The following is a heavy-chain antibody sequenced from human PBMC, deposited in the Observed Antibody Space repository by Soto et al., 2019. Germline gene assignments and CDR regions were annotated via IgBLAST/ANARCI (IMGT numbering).Heavy chain of an antibody. Sequence: QVQLVESGGGVVQPGRSLRLSCAAPGISFSSNAMHWVRQAPGKGLEWVAIISSDGSNKYYADSVKGRFTISRDNSKNTLFLQMNRLRAEDTAVYYCAAPYIWGQGTTVTVSS. J-gene: IGHJ6*02. CDR3: AAPYI. D-gene: IGHD1-20*01. V-gene: IGHV3-30-3*01. CDR1: GISFSSNA. CDR2: ISSDGSNK.